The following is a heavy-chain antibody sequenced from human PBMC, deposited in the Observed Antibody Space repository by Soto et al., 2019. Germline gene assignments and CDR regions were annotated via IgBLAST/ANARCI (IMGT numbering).Heavy chain of an antibody. D-gene: IGHD1-26*01. CDR2: IKQDGSEK. Sequence: EVQLVDSGGGLVQPGGSLRLSCTASGFTFSNHWMSWVRQAPGKGLEWVANIKQDGSEKSYVDSVKGRFTISRDNTKNSLYLQMTGLKTEDTAVYYCAKGAGDRLSLGMDVWGHGTTVTVSS. CDR1: GFTFSNHW. V-gene: IGHV3-7*01. J-gene: IGHJ6*02. CDR3: AKGAGDRLSLGMDV.